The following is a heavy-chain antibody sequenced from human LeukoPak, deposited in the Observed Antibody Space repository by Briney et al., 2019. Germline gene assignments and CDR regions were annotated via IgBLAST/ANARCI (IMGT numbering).Heavy chain of an antibody. V-gene: IGHV4-39*07. CDR2: IYYSGST. Sequence: PSETLSLTCTVSGGSISSSSYYWGWIRQPPGKGLEWIGSIYYSGSTYYNPSLKSRVTISVDTSKNQFSLKLSSVTAADTAVYYCARQYYYDSSGYYHFDYWGQGTLVTVSS. D-gene: IGHD3-22*01. J-gene: IGHJ4*02. CDR3: ARQYYYDSSGYYHFDY. CDR1: GGSISSSSYY.